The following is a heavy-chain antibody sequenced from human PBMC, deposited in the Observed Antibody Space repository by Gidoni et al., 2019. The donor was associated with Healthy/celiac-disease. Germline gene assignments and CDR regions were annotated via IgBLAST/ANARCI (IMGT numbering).Heavy chain of an antibody. D-gene: IGHD6-13*01. J-gene: IGHJ6*02. CDR1: GFTFSSYA. CDR2: ISGSGGST. V-gene: IGHV3-23*01. CDR3: AKAALAAAGLLNYYYGMDV. Sequence: EVQLLESGGGLVQPGGSLRLSCAASGFTFSSYAMSWVRQAPGKGLEWVSAISGSGGSTYYADSVKGRFTISRDNSKNTLYLQMNSLRAEDTAVYYCAKAALAAAGLLNYYYGMDVWGQGTTVTVSS.